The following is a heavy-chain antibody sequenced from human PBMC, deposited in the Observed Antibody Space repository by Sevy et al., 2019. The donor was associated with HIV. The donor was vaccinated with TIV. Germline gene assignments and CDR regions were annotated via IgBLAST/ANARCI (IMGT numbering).Heavy chain of an antibody. V-gene: IGHV3-53*01. J-gene: IGHJ6*02. Sequence: GGSLRLYCAASGFDVNENYMSWVRQAPGKGLEWVSIIYSGDTGGSTYYADSVKGGLTISRDNSQNTLYLQINSLRPDDTAVYYCARERLVSAGGYYNYYFGMDVWGQGTTVTVSS. CDR1: GFDVNENY. CDR2: IYSGDTGGST. CDR3: ARERLVSAGGYYNYYFGMDV. D-gene: IGHD3-3*01.